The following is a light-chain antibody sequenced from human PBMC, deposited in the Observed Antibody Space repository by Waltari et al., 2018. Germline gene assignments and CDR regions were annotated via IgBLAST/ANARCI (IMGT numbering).Light chain of an antibody. CDR3: HQSYTLPRT. V-gene: IGKV6-21*01. J-gene: IGKJ1*01. CDR2: YAS. Sequence: DIVLTQSPDFQSVTPKEKVTITCRASQSIGSSIHWYQQKPDQSPKLLIKYASQSFSGVPWRFSGSGSGTDFTLTINSLEAEDAATYYCHQSYTLPRTFGQGTKVEIQ. CDR1: QSIGSS.